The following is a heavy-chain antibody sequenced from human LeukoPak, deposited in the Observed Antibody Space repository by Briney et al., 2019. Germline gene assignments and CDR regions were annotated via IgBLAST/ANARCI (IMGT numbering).Heavy chain of an antibody. CDR3: ARDRPVGWFDP. CDR2: IYTSGST. V-gene: IGHV4-61*02. D-gene: IGHD2-15*01. Sequence: PSETLSLTCTVSGGSISSGSYYWRWIRQPAGKGLEWIGRIYTSGSTNYHPSLKSRVTISVDTSKNQFSLKLSSVTAADTAVYYCARDRPVGWFDPWGQGTLFTVSS. J-gene: IGHJ5*02. CDR1: GGSISSGSYY.